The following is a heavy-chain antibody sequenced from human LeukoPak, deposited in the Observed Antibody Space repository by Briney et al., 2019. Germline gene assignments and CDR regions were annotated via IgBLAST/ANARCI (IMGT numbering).Heavy chain of an antibody. D-gene: IGHD3-3*01. CDR1: GGSISSYH. CDR2: IYYSGST. CDR3: ARFNAPVIMLAYFDL. Sequence: PSETLSLTCTVSGGSISSYHWSWIRQPPGKGLEWIGYIYYSGSTNYNPSLKSRVTISVDTSKNQFSLKLSSVTAADTAVYYCARFNAPVIMLAYFDLWGRGTLVTVSS. V-gene: IGHV4-59*01. J-gene: IGHJ2*01.